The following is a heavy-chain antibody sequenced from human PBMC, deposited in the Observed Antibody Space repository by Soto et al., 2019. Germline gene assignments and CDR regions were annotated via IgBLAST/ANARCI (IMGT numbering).Heavy chain of an antibody. CDR2: ISYDGSNK. CDR3: PRVQGYSYGYGMDV. J-gene: IGHJ6*02. D-gene: IGHD5-18*01. Sequence: GASLRLSCAASGFTFSSYGMHCVRQAPGKGLEWVAVISYDGSNKYYAGSVKGRFTISRDNSTNTLYLQMNSLRAEDTAVYYCPRVQGYSYGYGMDVWGQGTTVTVPS. CDR1: GFTFSSYG. V-gene: IGHV3-30*03.